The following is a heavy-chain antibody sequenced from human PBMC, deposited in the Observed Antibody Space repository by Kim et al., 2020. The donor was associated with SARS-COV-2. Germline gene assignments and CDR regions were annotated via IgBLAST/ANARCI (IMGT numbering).Heavy chain of an antibody. J-gene: IGHJ3*02. Sequence: ASVKVSCKASGYTFTGYYMHWVRQAPGQGLEWMGWINPNSGGTNYAQKFQGWVTMTRDTSISTAYMELSRLRSDDTAVYYCARTPDMGYYDTHGAFDIWGQGTMVTVSS. D-gene: IGHD3-22*01. CDR3: ARTPDMGYYDTHGAFDI. CDR1: GYTFTGYY. V-gene: IGHV1-2*04. CDR2: INPNSGGT.